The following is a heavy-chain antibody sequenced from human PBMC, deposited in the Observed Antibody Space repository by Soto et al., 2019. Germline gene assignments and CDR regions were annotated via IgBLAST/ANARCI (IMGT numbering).Heavy chain of an antibody. D-gene: IGHD3-3*01. Sequence: QVQLVESGGGLVKPGGSLRLSCAASGFTFSDYYMSWIRQAPGKGLEWVSYISSSGSTIYYADSVKGRFTISRDNAKNSLYLQMNSLRAEDTAVYYCASGTQLRFLEWFPEAPGYFDYWGQGTLVTVSS. CDR2: ISSSGSTI. V-gene: IGHV3-11*01. CDR1: GFTFSDYY. CDR3: ASGTQLRFLEWFPEAPGYFDY. J-gene: IGHJ4*02.